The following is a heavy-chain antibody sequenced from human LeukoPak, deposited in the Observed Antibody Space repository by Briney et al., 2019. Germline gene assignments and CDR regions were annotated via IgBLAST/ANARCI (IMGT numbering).Heavy chain of an antibody. V-gene: IGHV1-18*01. CDR1: GYTFTSYS. J-gene: IGHJ4*02. CDR2: ISAYNGNT. Sequence: GASVKVSCKASGYTFTSYSISWVRQAPGQGLEWMGWISAYNGNTIYAQKVKGRVTMTTDTSTSTACMELRSLKSDDTAVYYCARASYCSDGSCYSDYWGQGTLVTVSS. D-gene: IGHD2-15*01. CDR3: ARASYCSDGSCYSDY.